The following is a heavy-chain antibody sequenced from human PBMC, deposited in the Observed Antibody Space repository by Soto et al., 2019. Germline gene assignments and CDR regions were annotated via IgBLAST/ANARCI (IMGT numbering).Heavy chain of an antibody. CDR3: ARDRYYDFWSGYYMGMDV. CDR2: ISSSSSYI. J-gene: IGHJ6*02. D-gene: IGHD3-3*01. CDR1: GFTFSSYS. V-gene: IGHV3-21*01. Sequence: GGSLRLSCAASGFTFSSYSMNWVRQAPGKGLEWVSSISSSSSYIYYADSVKGRFAISRGNAKNSLYLQMNSLRAEDTAVYYCARDRYYDFWSGYYMGMDVWGQGTTVTVSS.